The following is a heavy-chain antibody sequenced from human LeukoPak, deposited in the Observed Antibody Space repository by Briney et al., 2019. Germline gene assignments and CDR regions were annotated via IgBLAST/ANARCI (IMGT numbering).Heavy chain of an antibody. J-gene: IGHJ4*02. D-gene: IGHD3-22*01. CDR3: ARLYYYDSAGSFFDY. CDR2: LYYAGST. CDR1: SGSITNSTYY. V-gene: IGHV4-39*07. Sequence: SETLSLTCTVSSGSITNSTYYWGWIRQSPGKGLEWIGSLYYAGSTYYNPSLEGRVIISVDTSKNQFSLKLSSVTAADTAVYYCARLYYYDSAGSFFDYWGQGTLVAVSS.